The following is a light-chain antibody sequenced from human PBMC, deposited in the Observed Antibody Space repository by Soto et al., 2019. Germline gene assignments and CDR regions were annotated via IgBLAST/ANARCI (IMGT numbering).Light chain of an antibody. CDR2: AAS. Sequence: AIRMTQSPSSLSASTGDRVTITCRASQGISSYLAWYQQKPGKAPKLLIYAASTLQSGVPSRFSGSGSGTEFTLTISCLQSEHFATYYCQQYYSYPPTFGQGTKVEIK. V-gene: IGKV1-8*01. CDR3: QQYYSYPPT. J-gene: IGKJ1*01. CDR1: QGISSY.